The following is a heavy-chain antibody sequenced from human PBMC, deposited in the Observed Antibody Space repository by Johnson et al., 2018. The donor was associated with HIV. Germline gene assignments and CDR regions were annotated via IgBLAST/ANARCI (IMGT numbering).Heavy chain of an antibody. CDR1: GFTFSSYG. V-gene: IGHV3-30*03. CDR3: VTNRWGAFDI. D-gene: IGHD5-24*01. Sequence: QVQLVESGGGVVQPGRSLRLSCVASGFTFSSYGMHWVRQTPGKGLEWVAVISSDGGNKYYADSAKGRLSISRDNSRNTLYLQMNSLRDEDTAVYYCVTNRWGAFDIWGQGTMVTDSS. J-gene: IGHJ3*02. CDR2: ISSDGGNK.